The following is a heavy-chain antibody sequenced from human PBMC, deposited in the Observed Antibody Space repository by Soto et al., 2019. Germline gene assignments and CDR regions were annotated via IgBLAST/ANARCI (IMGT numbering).Heavy chain of an antibody. CDR2: IWYDGGNK. CDR1: GFNLSSYV. CDR3: ARDGQWLPRDGLRSSYYFDY. D-gene: IGHD6-19*01. Sequence: QVQLVESGGGVVQPGRSLRLSCAASGFNLSSYVMHWVRQAPGKGLERVAVIWYDGGNKYYADSVKGRFTISRDNSKNTLYLQMNSLRAEDTAVYYCARDGQWLPRDGLRSSYYFDYWGQGTLVTVSS. V-gene: IGHV3-33*01. J-gene: IGHJ4*02.